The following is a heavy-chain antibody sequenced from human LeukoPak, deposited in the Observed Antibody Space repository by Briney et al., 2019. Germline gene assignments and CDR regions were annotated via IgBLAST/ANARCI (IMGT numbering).Heavy chain of an antibody. Sequence: SETLSLTCTVSGGSISSSDYYWGWVRQPPGQGLEWIANIYYSGSTYYNPSLKSRITISVDTSKNQFSLKLNSVTAADTAVYYCVTLGGINGSRAFDIWGQGTMVTVSS. CDR2: IYYSGST. D-gene: IGHD2-8*01. V-gene: IGHV4-39*01. J-gene: IGHJ3*02. CDR3: VTLGGINGSRAFDI. CDR1: GGSISSSDYY.